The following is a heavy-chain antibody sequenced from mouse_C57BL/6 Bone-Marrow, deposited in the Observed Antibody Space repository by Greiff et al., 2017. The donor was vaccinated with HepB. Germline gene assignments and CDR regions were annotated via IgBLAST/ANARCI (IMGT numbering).Heavy chain of an antibody. D-gene: IGHD1-1*01. CDR3: AGEITVVGAMDY. V-gene: IGHV12-3*01. CDR2: ITHSGET. Sequence: VQVVESGPGLVKPSQSLFLTCSITGFPITSGYYWIWMRQSPGKPLEWMGYITHSGETFYNPSLQSPISITRETSKNQFFLQLNSVTTEDTAMYYCAGEITVVGAMDYWGQGTSVTVSS. CDR1: GFPITSGYY. J-gene: IGHJ4*01.